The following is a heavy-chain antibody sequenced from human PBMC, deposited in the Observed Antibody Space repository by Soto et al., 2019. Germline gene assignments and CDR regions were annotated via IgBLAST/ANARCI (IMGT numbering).Heavy chain of an antibody. CDR1: GFSFSTSS. Sequence: PGGSLRLSCAGSGFSFSTSSMNWVRQAPGKELEWVSAISGTSDYRYYADSVKGRFTISRDNAKNSLFLQMNSLRVEDTAVYYCARGDRGAFDLWGQGTMVTVSS. CDR2: ISGTSDYR. V-gene: IGHV3-21*01. D-gene: IGHD2-21*02. CDR3: ARGDRGAFDL. J-gene: IGHJ3*01.